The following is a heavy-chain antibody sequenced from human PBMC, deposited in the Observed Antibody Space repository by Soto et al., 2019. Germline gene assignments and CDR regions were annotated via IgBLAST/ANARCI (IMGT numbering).Heavy chain of an antibody. CDR2: IIPIFGTA. Sequence: QLVQSGAEVKKPGSSVKVSCKASGGTFSSYAISWVXQXXXXGXXWMGGIIPIFGTANYAQKFQGRVTSTADESTSTAYMELSSLRSEDTAVYYCARGASAMEPYYFDYWGQGTLVTVSS. V-gene: IGHV1-69*01. D-gene: IGHD5-18*01. J-gene: IGHJ4*02. CDR3: ARGASAMEPYYFDY. CDR1: GGTFSSYA.